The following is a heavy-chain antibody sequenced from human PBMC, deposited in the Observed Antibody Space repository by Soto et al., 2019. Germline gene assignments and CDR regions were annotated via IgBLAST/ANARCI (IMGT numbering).Heavy chain of an antibody. CDR3: ARDLYDFWSGYQRIHYGMDV. CDR2: ISYDGSNK. D-gene: IGHD3-3*01. V-gene: IGHV3-30-3*01. Sequence: GGSLRLSCAASGFTFSSYAMHWVRQAPGKGLEWVAVISYDGSNKYYADSVKGRFTISRDNSKNTLYLQMNSLRAEDTAVYYCARDLYDFWSGYQRIHYGMDVWGQGTTVTVSS. CDR1: GFTFSSYA. J-gene: IGHJ6*02.